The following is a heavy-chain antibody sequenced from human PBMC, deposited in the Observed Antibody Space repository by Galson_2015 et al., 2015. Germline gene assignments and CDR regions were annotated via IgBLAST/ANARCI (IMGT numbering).Heavy chain of an antibody. V-gene: IGHV3-66*02. Sequence: SLRLSCAPSGFTVSNNYMSWVRQAPGKGLEWVSVIYSGGSTHYADSVKGRFTISRDNSKNTLYLQMNSLRTEDTAVYYCARGGMGDLDFDYWGQGTLVTVSS. CDR2: IYSGGST. J-gene: IGHJ4*02. CDR1: GFTVSNNY. D-gene: IGHD3-16*01. CDR3: ARGGMGDLDFDY.